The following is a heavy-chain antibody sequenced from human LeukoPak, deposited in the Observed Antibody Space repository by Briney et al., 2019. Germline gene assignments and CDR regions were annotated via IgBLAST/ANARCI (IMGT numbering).Heavy chain of an antibody. CDR1: GDSVSGNRAA. J-gene: IGHJ5*02. Sequence: SQTLSLTCGISGDSVSGNRAAWHWIRQSPSRGLEWLGRTYYRSKWYSDYALSVKSRIIINPDTSKNQFSLQLNSVTPDDTAVYYCVRGSYSSDPAPYNWFDPWGQGTLVTVSS. D-gene: IGHD3-22*01. CDR2: TYYRSKWYS. V-gene: IGHV6-1*01. CDR3: VRGSYSSDPAPYNWFDP.